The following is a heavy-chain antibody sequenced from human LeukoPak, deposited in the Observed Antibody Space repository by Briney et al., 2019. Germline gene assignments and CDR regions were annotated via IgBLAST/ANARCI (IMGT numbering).Heavy chain of an antibody. D-gene: IGHD5-12*01. CDR3: ARHGGRRIVATIKSGFDY. V-gene: IGHV4-39*01. J-gene: IGHJ4*02. CDR2: IYDGGST. CDR1: GGSISSSSYY. Sequence: PSETLSLTCTVSGGSISSSSYYWGWIRQPPGKGLEWIGSIYDGGSTYYNPSLKSRVTISVDTSKNQFSLKLSSVTAADTAVYYCARHGGRRIVATIKSGFDYWGQGTLVTVSS.